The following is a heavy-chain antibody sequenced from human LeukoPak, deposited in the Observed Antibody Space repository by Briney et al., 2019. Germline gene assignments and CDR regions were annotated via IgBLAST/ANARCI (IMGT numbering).Heavy chain of an antibody. Sequence: SVKVSCKASGGTFSSYAISWVRQAPGQGLEWMGGIIPIFGTANYAQKFQGRVTITTDESTSTAYMELSSLRSEDTAVYYCGRAPLVLEAVARGGEVFDIWGQGKRVTVPS. CDR2: IIPIFGTA. CDR3: GRAPLVLEAVARGGEVFDI. CDR1: GGTFSSYA. J-gene: IGHJ3*02. D-gene: IGHD6-19*01. V-gene: IGHV1-69*05.